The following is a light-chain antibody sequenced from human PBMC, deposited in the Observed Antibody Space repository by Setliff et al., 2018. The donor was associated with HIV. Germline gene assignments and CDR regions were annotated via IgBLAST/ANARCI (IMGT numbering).Light chain of an antibody. V-gene: IGLV6-57*01. CDR2: MDN. Sequence: NFMLTQPHSVSESPGKTVTISCTRSSGNIGSNYVQWYQQRPGMSPTTVIYMDNRRASGVPDRFSGSIDRSSNSASLTISGLMVEDEADYFCQSYDSQDNWMFGGGTKVTVL. CDR3: QSYDSQDNWM. CDR1: SGNIGSNY. J-gene: IGLJ3*02.